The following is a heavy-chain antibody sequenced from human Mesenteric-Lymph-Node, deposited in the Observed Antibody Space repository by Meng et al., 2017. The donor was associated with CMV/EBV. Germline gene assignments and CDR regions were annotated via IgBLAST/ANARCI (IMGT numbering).Heavy chain of an antibody. V-gene: IGHV3-11*04. J-gene: IGHJ4*02. Sequence: GGSLRLSCTASGLPFSDYYMAWIRQAPGKGLEWISSISSGRTTIYYADSVKGRFTTSRDNAKNSLYLQMNSLRVDDMAVYYCAKAKNQRLGDYWGQGTLVTVSS. CDR2: ISSGRTTI. CDR1: GLPFSDYY. CDR3: AKAKNQRLGDY. D-gene: IGHD6-25*01.